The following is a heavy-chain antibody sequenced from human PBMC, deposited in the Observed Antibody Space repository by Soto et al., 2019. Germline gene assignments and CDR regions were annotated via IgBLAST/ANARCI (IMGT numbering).Heavy chain of an antibody. CDR2: MNPNSGNT. Sequence: ASVKVSCKASGYTLTSYDINWVRQATGQGLEWMGWMNPNSGNTGYAQKFQGRVTMTRNTSISTAYMELSSLRSEDTAVYYCARGPRNGSFFDYWGQGTLVTVSS. J-gene: IGHJ4*02. D-gene: IGHD1-26*01. CDR3: ARGPRNGSFFDY. V-gene: IGHV1-8*01. CDR1: GYTLTSYD.